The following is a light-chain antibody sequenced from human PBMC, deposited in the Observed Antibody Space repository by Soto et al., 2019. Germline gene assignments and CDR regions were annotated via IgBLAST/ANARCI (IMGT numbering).Light chain of an antibody. Sequence: QSVLTQPPSVSGAPGQRVTISCTGSSSNIGAGYDVHWYQQLPGTAPKLLIYDNSNRPSEVPDRFSGSKSGTSASLAITGLQAEDEADYYWQSYDSSLSAYVFGTGTKVTVL. CDR3: QSYDSSLSAYV. CDR1: SSNIGAGYD. V-gene: IGLV1-40*01. CDR2: DNS. J-gene: IGLJ1*01.